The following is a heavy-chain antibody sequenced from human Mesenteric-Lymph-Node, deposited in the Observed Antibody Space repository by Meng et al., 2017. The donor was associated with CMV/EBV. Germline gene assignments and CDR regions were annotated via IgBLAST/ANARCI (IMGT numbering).Heavy chain of an antibody. V-gene: IGHV1-2*02. CDR1: GYTFTGYY. D-gene: IGHD4-11*01. CDR3: ANDYSNDLLNDAFDI. J-gene: IGHJ3*02. Sequence: ASVKVSCKASGYTFTGYYMHWVRQAPGQGLEWMGWINPNSGGTNYAQKFQGRVTMTRDTSISTAYMELSRLRSDDTAVYYCANDYSNDLLNDAFDIWGQGTMVTVSS. CDR2: INPNSGGT.